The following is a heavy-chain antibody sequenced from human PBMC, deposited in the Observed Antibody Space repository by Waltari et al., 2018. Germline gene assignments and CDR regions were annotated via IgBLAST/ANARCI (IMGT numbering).Heavy chain of an antibody. V-gene: IGHV4-39*01. CDR2: IYYSGST. CDR1: GGSISSSSFY. D-gene: IGHD6-13*01. CDR3: ARHKQQLVGYYYYMDV. Sequence: QLQLQESGPGLVKPSETLSLTCTVSGGSISSSSFYWGWIRHPPGKGLEWIGSIYYSGSTYYNPSLKSRVTISVDTSKNQFSLKLSSVTAADTAVYYCARHKQQLVGYYYYMDVWGKGTTVTVSS. J-gene: IGHJ6*03.